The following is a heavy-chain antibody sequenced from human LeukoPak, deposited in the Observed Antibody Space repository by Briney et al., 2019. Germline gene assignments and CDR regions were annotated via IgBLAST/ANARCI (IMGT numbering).Heavy chain of an antibody. CDR1: GGSFSGYY. CDR2: INHSGST. V-gene: IGHV4-34*01. D-gene: IGHD1-26*01. CDR3: ARHLLRAARPTKNGGDWFDP. Sequence: SETLSLTCAVYGGSFSGYYWSWIRQPPGKGLEWIGEINHSGSTNYNPSLKSRVTISVDTSKNQFSLKLSSVTAADTAVYYCARHLLRAARPTKNGGDWFDPWGQGTLVTVSS. J-gene: IGHJ5*02.